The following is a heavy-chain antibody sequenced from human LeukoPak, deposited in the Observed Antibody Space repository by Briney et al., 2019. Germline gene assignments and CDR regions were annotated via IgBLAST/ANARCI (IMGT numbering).Heavy chain of an antibody. V-gene: IGHV1-69*02. CDR3: ARWSYYDSSGIDY. CDR2: IIPILGIA. CDR1: GGTFNSYT. D-gene: IGHD3-22*01. J-gene: IGHJ4*02. Sequence: SVKVSCKASGGTFNSYTISWVRQAPGQGLEWMGRIIPILGIANYAQKFQGRVTITADKSTSTAYMELSRLRSDDTAVYYCARWSYYDSSGIDYWGRGTLVTVSS.